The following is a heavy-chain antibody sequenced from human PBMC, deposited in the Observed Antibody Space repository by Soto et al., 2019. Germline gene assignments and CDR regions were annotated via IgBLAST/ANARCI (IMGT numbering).Heavy chain of an antibody. J-gene: IGHJ3*02. Sequence: GESLKISCRGFDYTFAAYWIGWGRQMPGKGLEWMGGINPRDSDVKYSPPFEGQVTISADKSTKTAFLQSRRLKASDTAMYYCATPDYNQDVWYHTYDIWGQGTMVTVSS. D-gene: IGHD3-16*01. V-gene: IGHV5-51*01. CDR2: INPRDSDV. CDR3: ATPDYNQDVWYHTYDI. CDR1: DYTFAAYW.